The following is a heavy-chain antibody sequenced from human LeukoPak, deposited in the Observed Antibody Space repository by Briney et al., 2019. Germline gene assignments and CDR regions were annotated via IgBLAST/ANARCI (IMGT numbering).Heavy chain of an antibody. Sequence: SETLSLTCTVSGGSISSSTYYWGWVRQPPGKGLEWIGEINHSGSTNYNPSLKSRVTISVDTSKNQFSLKLSSVTAADTAVYYCARGSGDFDYWGQGTLVTVSS. V-gene: IGHV4-39*07. CDR2: INHSGST. D-gene: IGHD2-15*01. CDR3: ARGSGDFDY. CDR1: GGSISSSTYY. J-gene: IGHJ4*02.